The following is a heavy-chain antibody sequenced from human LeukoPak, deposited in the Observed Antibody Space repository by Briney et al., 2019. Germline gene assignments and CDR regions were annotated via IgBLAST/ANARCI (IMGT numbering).Heavy chain of an antibody. J-gene: IGHJ4*02. CDR1: GFTFSSYE. D-gene: IGHD3-22*01. V-gene: IGHV3-21*06. Sequence: GGSLRLSCAASGFTFSSYEMNWVRQAPGKGLEWVSSISGRSADIYYADSVKGRFTISRDNAKNSVFLQMNNLRVEDTAIYYCARRGYHDSSGYDYWGQGTPVTVSS. CDR3: ARRGYHDSSGYDY. CDR2: ISGRSADI.